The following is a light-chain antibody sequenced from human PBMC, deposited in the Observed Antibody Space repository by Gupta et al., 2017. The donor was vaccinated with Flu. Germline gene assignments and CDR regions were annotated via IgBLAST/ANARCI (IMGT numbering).Light chain of an antibody. V-gene: IGKV4-1*01. CDR2: WAS. Sequence: DIVMTQSPDSLAVSLGERATINCKSSQSILYSSNDKSYLAWYQQKPGQPPKLLIYWASTRESGVPDRFSGSGSGTDFTLTISSLQAEDVAVYYCQQYYITPLTFGPGTKVDIK. CDR1: QSILYSSNDKSY. CDR3: QQYYITPLT. J-gene: IGKJ3*01.